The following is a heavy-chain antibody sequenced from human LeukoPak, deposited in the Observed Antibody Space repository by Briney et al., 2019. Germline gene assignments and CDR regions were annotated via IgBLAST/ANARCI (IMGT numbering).Heavy chain of an antibody. D-gene: IGHD5-24*01. CDR1: GFTVSTNY. Sequence: GGSLRLSCVASGFTVSTNYMTWVRQSPGKGLEWVSVIYNSDRTYYADSVKGRFTISRDSSKNTLYLQMNSLRAEDTAVYYCASRQMDYFDYWGQGTLVTVCS. V-gene: IGHV3-53*01. CDR3: ASRQMDYFDY. J-gene: IGHJ4*02. CDR2: IYNSDRT.